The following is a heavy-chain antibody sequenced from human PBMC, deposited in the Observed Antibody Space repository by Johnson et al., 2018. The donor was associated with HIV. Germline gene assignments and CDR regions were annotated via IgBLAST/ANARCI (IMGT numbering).Heavy chain of an antibody. CDR2: ISYDGSNK. J-gene: IGHJ3*01. CDR3: AKEDCSAIVCSDDGFHL. CDR1: GFTFSSYA. V-gene: IGHV3-30-3*01. D-gene: IGHD2-15*01. Sequence: QVQLVESGGGVVQPGRSLRLSCAASGFTFSSYAMHWVRQAPCKGLEWVAVISYDGSNKYYADSVQGRFPVSRDSSKTTLFLQMKSLRPEDTAVYFWAKEDCSAIVCSDDGFHLWGQGTMVTLSS.